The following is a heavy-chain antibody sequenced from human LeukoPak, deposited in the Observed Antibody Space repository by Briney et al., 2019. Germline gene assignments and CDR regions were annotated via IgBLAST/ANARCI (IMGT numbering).Heavy chain of an antibody. CDR1: GGSISSYY. CDR3: VRGYSSSTCFDY. V-gene: IGHV4-59*01. CDR2: IYYSGST. D-gene: IGHD6-6*01. J-gene: IGHJ4*02. Sequence: SETLSLTCTVSGGSISSYYWSWIRQPPGKGLEWIGYIYYSGSTNYHPSLKSRVTISVDTSKSPCSLKLSSVTAADTGVYYCVRGYSSSTCFDYWGQGTLVTVSS.